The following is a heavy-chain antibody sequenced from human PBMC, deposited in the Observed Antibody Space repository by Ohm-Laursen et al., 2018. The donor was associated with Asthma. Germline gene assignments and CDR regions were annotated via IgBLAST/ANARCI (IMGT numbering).Heavy chain of an antibody. D-gene: IGHD3-3*01. V-gene: IGHV3-30*03. CDR3: ARDVMEWYLPAFDF. J-gene: IGHJ4*02. CDR2: ISYDGSNK. CDR1: GFTFSTYG. Sequence: SLRLSCTASGFTFSTYGMHWVRQAPGKGLEWVAVISYDGSNKYYADSVKGRFTVSRDDSKNTLYLQMNSLRPDDTAVYYCARDVMEWYLPAFDFWGQGTLVTVSS.